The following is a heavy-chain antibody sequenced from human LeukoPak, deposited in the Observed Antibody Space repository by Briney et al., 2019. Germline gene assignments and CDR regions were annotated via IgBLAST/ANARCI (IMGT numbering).Heavy chain of an antibody. CDR2: IYPGDSDT. CDR1: GYSFNSYW. CDR3: ARLPRTYCSGGSYYDY. V-gene: IGHV5-51*01. J-gene: IGHJ4*02. Sequence: GESLKISCKGSGYSFNSYWIGWVRQMPGKGLEWMGIIYPGDSDTRYSPSFQGQVTMSVDKSISTAYLQWSSLKASDTAMYYCARLPRTYCSGGSYYDYWGQGTLVTVSS. D-gene: IGHD2-15*01.